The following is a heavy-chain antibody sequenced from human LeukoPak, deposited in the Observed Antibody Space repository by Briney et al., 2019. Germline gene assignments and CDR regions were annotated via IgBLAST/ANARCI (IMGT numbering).Heavy chain of an antibody. V-gene: IGHV3-23*01. CDR1: GFTFSGFA. CDR3: AKTMGAIDHDY. J-gene: IGHJ4*02. Sequence: QPGGSLRLSCAASGFTFSGFAMSWVRQAPGKGLEWVSTISNSGGSTYYADSVKGRFTISRDNSKNTLYLQMNSLRAEDTAVYFCAKTMGAIDHDYWGQGTLVTVSS. D-gene: IGHD1-26*01. CDR2: ISNSGGST.